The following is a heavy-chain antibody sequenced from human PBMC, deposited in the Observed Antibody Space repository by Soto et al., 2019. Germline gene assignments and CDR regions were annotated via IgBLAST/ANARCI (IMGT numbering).Heavy chain of an antibody. CDR1: GFTVSSNY. J-gene: IGHJ4*02. V-gene: IGHV3-66*01. CDR2: IYSGGST. D-gene: IGHD1-26*01. CDR3: AREGYSGSYYRDY. Sequence: EVQLVESGGGLVQPGGSLRLSCAASGFTVSSNYMSWVRQAPGKGLEWVSVIYSGGSTYYADSVKGRFTISRDNSKNTLYLQMNSLRAEDTAVYYCAREGYSGSYYRDYWGQGTLVTVSS.